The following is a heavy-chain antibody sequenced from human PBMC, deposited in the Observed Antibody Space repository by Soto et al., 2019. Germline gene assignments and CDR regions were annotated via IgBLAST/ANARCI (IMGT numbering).Heavy chain of an antibody. J-gene: IGHJ2*01. CDR3: AAHPKTTVTAYWYFDL. Sequence: SETLSLTCAVYGGSFSGYYWSWIRQPPGKGLEWIGEINHSGSTNFNPSLKSRVSISVDTSKKQFSLKLNSVTAADTAVYYCAAHPKTTVTAYWYFDLWGRGTLVTVSS. CDR1: GGSFSGYY. V-gene: IGHV4-34*01. CDR2: INHSGST. D-gene: IGHD4-17*01.